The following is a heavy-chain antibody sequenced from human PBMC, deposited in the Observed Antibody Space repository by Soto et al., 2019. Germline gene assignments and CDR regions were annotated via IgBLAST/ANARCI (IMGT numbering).Heavy chain of an antibody. CDR1: GFTFSSYA. V-gene: IGHV3-30-3*01. CDR2: ISYDGSNK. Sequence: QVQLVESGGGVVQTGRSLRLSCAASGFTFSSYAMHWVRQAPGKGLEWVAVISYDGSNKYYADSVKGRFTISRDNSKNTLYLQMNSLRAEDTAVYYCARDFRRSTYYYYGMDVWGQGTTVTVSS. J-gene: IGHJ6*02. CDR3: ARDFRRSTYYYYGMDV.